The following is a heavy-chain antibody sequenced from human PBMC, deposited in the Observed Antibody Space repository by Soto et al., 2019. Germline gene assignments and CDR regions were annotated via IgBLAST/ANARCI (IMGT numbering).Heavy chain of an antibody. CDR2: IKVDSGNT. CDR3: ASSSDTGFDP. D-gene: IGHD3-9*01. CDR1: GYPFIKYG. J-gene: IGHJ5*02. V-gene: IGHV1-18*04. Sequence: QLQLVQSAAEVKKPGASVKVSCKAYGYPFIKYGIHWIRQAPEQGLEWMGWIKVDSGNTNYAQKFQGRVTITADTSSDTALRNPRSLIRDVTAVEFCASSSDTGFDPWGHGKLVSVSS.